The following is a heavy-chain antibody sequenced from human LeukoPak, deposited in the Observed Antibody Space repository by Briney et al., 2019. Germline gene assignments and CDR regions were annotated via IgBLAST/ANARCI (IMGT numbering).Heavy chain of an antibody. CDR3: ARGYGSGIPAGFDP. CDR2: IYHSGST. CDR1: GGSISSGGYS. D-gene: IGHD3-10*01. Sequence: PSQTLSLTCAVSGGSISSGGYSWSWIRQPPGKGLEWIGYIYHSGSTYYNPSLKSRVTISVDRSKNQFSLKLSSVTAADTAVYHCARGYGSGIPAGFDPWGQGTLVTVSS. V-gene: IGHV4-30-2*01. J-gene: IGHJ5*02.